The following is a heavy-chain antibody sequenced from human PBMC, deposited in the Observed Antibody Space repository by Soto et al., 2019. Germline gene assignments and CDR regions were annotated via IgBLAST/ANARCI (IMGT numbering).Heavy chain of an antibody. V-gene: IGHV1-69*06. J-gene: IGHJ3*02. CDR3: ASSRYYDSSGYYYAFDI. CDR1: GGTFSSYA. D-gene: IGHD3-22*01. Sequence: SVKVSCNASGGTFSSYAISWVREAPVQGLEWMGGIIPIFGTANYAQKFQGRVTITADKSTSTAYMELSSLRSEDTAVYYCASSRYYDSSGYYYAFDIWGQGTMVTVSS. CDR2: IIPIFGTA.